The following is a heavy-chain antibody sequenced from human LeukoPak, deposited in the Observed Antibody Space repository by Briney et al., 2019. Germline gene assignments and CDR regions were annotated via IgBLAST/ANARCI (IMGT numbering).Heavy chain of an antibody. CDR1: GFTFSDYA. CDR3: AKVQSSSGWYTFFDY. J-gene: IGHJ4*02. D-gene: IGHD6-19*01. CDR2: ISGNAANT. Sequence: GSLTLSCAASGFTFSDYAMCWVRQVPGKGLEWVSGISGNAANTYYADSVKGRFTISRDTSKNTLYLQMHSLRAEDTPLYYCAKVQSSSGWYTFFDYWGQGTLVTVSS. V-gene: IGHV3-23*01.